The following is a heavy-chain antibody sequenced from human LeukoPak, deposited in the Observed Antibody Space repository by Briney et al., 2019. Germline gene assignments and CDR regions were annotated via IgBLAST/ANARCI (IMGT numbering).Heavy chain of an antibody. CDR3: AKDGVNWGSYFDY. CDR2: ITGSGGST. Sequence: PGGSLRLSCAASGFTFNTYTMNWVRQAPGKGLEWVSAITGSGGSTYYADSVKGRFTISRDNSKNTLYLQMNSLRAEDTAVYYCAKDGVNWGSYFDYWGQGTLVTVSS. J-gene: IGHJ4*02. V-gene: IGHV3-23*01. D-gene: IGHD7-27*01. CDR1: GFTFNTYT.